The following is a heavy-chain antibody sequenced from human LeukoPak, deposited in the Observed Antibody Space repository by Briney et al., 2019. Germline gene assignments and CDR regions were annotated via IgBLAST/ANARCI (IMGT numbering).Heavy chain of an antibody. CDR1: GFTFSSYW. CDR3: AKTEKWQQQLANG. V-gene: IGHV3-7*01. Sequence: PGGSLRLSCAASGFTFSSYWMSWVRQAPGKGLEWVANIKQDGSEKYYVDSVKGRFTISRDNAKNSLYLQMNSLRAEDTAVYYCAKTEKWQQQLANGWGQGTLVTVSS. D-gene: IGHD6-13*01. J-gene: IGHJ4*02. CDR2: IKQDGSEK.